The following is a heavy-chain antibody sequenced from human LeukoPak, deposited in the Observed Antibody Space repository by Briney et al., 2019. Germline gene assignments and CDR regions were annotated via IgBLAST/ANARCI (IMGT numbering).Heavy chain of an antibody. Sequence: XGSQRLSCAASGFTFSTSGMNWVRQAPGRGLEWVSYIAIGSSPVYYADSVKGRFTSSRDNAKNSPYLQMNSLRDEDTAVYYCARPAAAAAAFCDYWGQGTLVIVSS. V-gene: IGHV3-48*02. CDR2: IAIGSSPV. CDR1: GFTFSTSG. CDR3: ARPAAAAAAFCDY. D-gene: IGHD6-25*01. J-gene: IGHJ4*02.